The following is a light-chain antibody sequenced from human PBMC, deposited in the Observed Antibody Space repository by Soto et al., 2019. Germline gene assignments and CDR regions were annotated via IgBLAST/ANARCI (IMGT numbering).Light chain of an antibody. CDR2: AAS. CDR3: QESFTTSPT. J-gene: IGKJ2*01. CDR1: QSISTY. V-gene: IGKV1-39*01. Sequence: DLQMTQSPSSLSASVGDRVTITCRASQSISTYLNWYQQKPGRAPKLLIYAASAFQRGVPSRFTGSGSGRDFTLTITSLQPEDSATYYCQESFTTSPTFGQGTKLEIK.